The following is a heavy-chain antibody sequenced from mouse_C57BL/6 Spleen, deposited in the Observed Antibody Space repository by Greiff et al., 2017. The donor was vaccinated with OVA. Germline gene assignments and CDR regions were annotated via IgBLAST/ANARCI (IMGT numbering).Heavy chain of an antibody. Sequence: QVQLQQPGAELVKPGASVKLSCKASGYTFTSYWMQWVKQRPGQGLEWIGEIDPSDSYTNYHQKFKGKATLTVDTSSSTAYMQLSSLTSEDSAVYYCARRGTFLSPNFDVWGTGTTVTVSS. CDR3: ARRGTFLSPNFDV. D-gene: IGHD2-3*01. J-gene: IGHJ1*03. V-gene: IGHV1-50*01. CDR1: GYTFTSYW. CDR2: IDPSDSYT.